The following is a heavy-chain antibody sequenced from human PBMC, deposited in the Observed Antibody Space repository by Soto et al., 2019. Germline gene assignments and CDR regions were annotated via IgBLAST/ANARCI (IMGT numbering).Heavy chain of an antibody. J-gene: IGHJ3*01. D-gene: IGHD3-16*01. CDR3: AKDQGRGIPGGLDAFDF. CDR1: GFTFSTYA. Sequence: GGSLRLSCAASGFTFSTYAMTWVRQTPGKGLEWVAAMSGSGTYSYYADSLKGRFTISRDNSKKTVYLQMNSLRAEDTAVYYCAKDQGRGIPGGLDAFDFWGQGTMVTVSS. CDR2: MSGSGTYS. V-gene: IGHV3-23*01.